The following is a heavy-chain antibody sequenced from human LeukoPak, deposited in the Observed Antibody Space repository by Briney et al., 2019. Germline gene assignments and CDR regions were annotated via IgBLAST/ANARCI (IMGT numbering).Heavy chain of an antibody. CDR2: ISGSGGST. CDR1: GFTFSNAW. Sequence: GGSLRLSCAASGFTFSNAWMSWVRQPPGKGLEWFSAISGSGGSTYYADSVKGRFTISRDNSKNTLYLQMNSLRAEDTAVYYCAKGTSYNWNDGWFDPWGNGILVTVSS. CDR3: AKGTSYNWNDGWFDP. V-gene: IGHV3-23*01. J-gene: IGHJ5*02. D-gene: IGHD1-20*01.